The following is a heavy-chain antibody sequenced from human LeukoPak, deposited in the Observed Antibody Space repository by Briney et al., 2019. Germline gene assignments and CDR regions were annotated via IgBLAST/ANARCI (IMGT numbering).Heavy chain of an antibody. CDR2: ISGSGGST. Sequence: GGSLRLSCAASGFTFSSYAMSWVRQAPGKGLEWVSAISGSGGSTYYVDSVKGRFTISRDNSKNTLYLQMNRLRAEDTAVYYCAKHQRGQLGYYYYYYMDVWGKGTTVTVSS. CDR1: GFTFSSYA. J-gene: IGHJ6*03. D-gene: IGHD6-6*01. CDR3: AKHQRGQLGYYYYYYMDV. V-gene: IGHV3-23*01.